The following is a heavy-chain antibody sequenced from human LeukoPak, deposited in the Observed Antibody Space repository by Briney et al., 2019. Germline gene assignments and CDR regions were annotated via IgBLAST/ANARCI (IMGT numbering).Heavy chain of an antibody. CDR3: AGERGEEYSSGWYKRNYFDN. CDR1: GGSISSYY. D-gene: IGHD6-19*01. Sequence: PSETLSLTCTVSGGSISSYYWSWIRQPPGKGLEWIASGDYSGGTYYNPSLESRVAISADMSKYQFSLKLTSVTGADTAVYYCAGERGEEYSSGWYKRNYFDNWGQGIRVTVSS. V-gene: IGHV4-59*12. J-gene: IGHJ4*02. CDR2: GDYSGGT.